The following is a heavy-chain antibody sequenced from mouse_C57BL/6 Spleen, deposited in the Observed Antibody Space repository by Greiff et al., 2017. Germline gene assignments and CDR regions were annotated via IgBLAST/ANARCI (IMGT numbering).Heavy chain of an antibody. CDR3: VRGGERRIRLRALDY. D-gene: IGHD3-2*02. J-gene: IGHJ4*01. CDR1: GFSFNTYA. V-gene: IGHV10-1*01. CDR2: IRSKSNNYAT. Sequence: EVKLVESGGGLVQPKGSLKLSCAASGFSFNTYAMNWVRQAPGQGLEWVARIRSKSNNYATYYADSVKDRFTISRDDSESMLYLRMNNVKTEDTAVYYCVRGGERRIRLRALDYWGQGTTVTVSS.